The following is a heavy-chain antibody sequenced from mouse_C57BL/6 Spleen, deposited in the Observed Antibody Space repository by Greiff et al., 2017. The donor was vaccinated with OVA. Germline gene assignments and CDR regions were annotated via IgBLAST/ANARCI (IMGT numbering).Heavy chain of an antibody. V-gene: IGHV14-4*01. J-gene: IGHJ4*01. D-gene: IGHD1-1*01. CDR1: GFNIKDDY. Sequence: EVKLMESGPELVRPGASVKMSCTASGFNIKDDYMHWVKQRPEQGLEWIGWIDPENGDTEYASKFKGKATITADTSSNTAYLQLISLTSEDTAVYSCTRHYYGSSYSDMDYWGQGTSVTVSS. CDR3: TRHYYGSSYSDMDY. CDR2: IDPENGDT.